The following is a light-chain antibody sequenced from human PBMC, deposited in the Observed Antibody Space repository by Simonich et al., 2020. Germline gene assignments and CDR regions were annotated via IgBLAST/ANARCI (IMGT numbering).Light chain of an antibody. CDR3: QQRSNWPIT. CDR2: GAS. Sequence: EIVMTQSPATLSVSPGERATLSCRASQCVSSNLAWYQQKPGQAPRLLIYGASTRATGIPARFSGSGSGTDFTLTISSLEPEDFAVYYCQQRSNWPITFGQGTRLEIK. CDR1: QCVSSN. V-gene: IGKV3-15*01. J-gene: IGKJ5*01.